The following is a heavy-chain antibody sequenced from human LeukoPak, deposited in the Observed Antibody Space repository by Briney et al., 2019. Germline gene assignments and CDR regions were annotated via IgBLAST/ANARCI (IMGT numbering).Heavy chain of an antibody. J-gene: IGHJ4*02. V-gene: IGHV3-53*01. CDR1: GFPAVGNT. D-gene: IGHD2-2*01. CDR3: ARESSTSLYYFDY. Sequence: GGPLRFSWAAPGFPAVGNTLSGFGKAPGKGREGASVIYSGGSTYCADSVKGRFTISRDNSKNTLYLQMNSLRAEDTAVYYCARESSTSLYYFDYWGQGTLVTVSS. CDR2: IYSGGST.